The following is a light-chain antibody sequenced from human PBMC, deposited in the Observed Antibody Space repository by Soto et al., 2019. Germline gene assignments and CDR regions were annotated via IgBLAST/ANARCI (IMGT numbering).Light chain of an antibody. CDR3: SSYTSTSTYV. J-gene: IGLJ1*01. V-gene: IGLV2-14*01. CDR1: TSDVGGYNY. CDR2: DVI. Sequence: QSALTQPASVSGSPGQSVAISCTGTTSDVGGYNYVSWYQQHPGKAPKLIIQDVINRPSGVSDRFSGSKSGNTASLTISGLQAEDEADYYCSSYTSTSTYVFGRGTKLT.